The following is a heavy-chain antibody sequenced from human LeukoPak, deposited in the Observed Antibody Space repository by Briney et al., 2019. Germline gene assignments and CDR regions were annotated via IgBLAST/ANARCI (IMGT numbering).Heavy chain of an antibody. CDR3: AKGNEGYSSSWLDY. V-gene: IGHV3-30*02. Sequence: PGGSLRLSCAASGFTFSSYGMHWVRQAPGKGLEWVAVIWYGGSNKYYADSVKGRFTISRDNSKNTLYLQMNSLRAEDTAVYYCAKGNEGYSSSWLDYWGQGTLVTVSS. CDR2: IWYGGSNK. CDR1: GFTFSSYG. J-gene: IGHJ4*02. D-gene: IGHD6-13*01.